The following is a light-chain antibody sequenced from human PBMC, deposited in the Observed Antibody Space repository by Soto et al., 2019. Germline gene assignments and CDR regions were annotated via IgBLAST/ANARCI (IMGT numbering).Light chain of an antibody. V-gene: IGLV1-40*01. CDR3: AAWDDSLSGPV. J-gene: IGLJ3*02. Sequence: QSVLTQPPSVSGAPGQRVTISCTGSSSNIGANYAVHWYQQLPGTAPKLLIYASSNRPSGVPDRFSGSKSDTSASLAISGLQFEDEAVYYCAAWDDSLSGPVFGGGTKLTVL. CDR1: SSNIGANYA. CDR2: ASS.